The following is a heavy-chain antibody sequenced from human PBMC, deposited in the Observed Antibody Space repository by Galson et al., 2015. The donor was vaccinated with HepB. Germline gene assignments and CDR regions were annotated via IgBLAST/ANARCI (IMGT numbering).Heavy chain of an antibody. CDR2: TYYRSRWYN. V-gene: IGHV6-1*01. D-gene: IGHD6-13*01. CDR3: ARAGAGYSSSWPFDY. CDR1: GDSVSSNSAA. J-gene: IGHJ4*02. Sequence: CAISGDSVSSNSAAWSWIRQSPSRGLEWLGRTYYRSRWYNDYAVSVKSRITINPDTSKNQFSLQLNSVTPEDTAVYYCARAGAGYSSSWPFDYWGQGTLVTVSS.